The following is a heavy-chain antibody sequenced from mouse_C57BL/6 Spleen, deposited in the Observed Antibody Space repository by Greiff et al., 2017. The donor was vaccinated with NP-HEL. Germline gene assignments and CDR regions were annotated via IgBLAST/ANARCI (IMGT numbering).Heavy chain of an antibody. CDR1: GFTFSDYY. Sequence: EVKLVESEGGLVQPGSSMKLSCTASGFTFSDYYMAWVRQVPEKGLEWVANINYDGSSTYYLDSLQSRFIISRDNAKNILYLQMSSLKSEDTATYYCAREGRVTTEFAYWGQGTLVTVSA. CDR3: AREGRVTTEFAY. V-gene: IGHV5-16*01. D-gene: IGHD2-2*01. CDR2: INYDGSST. J-gene: IGHJ3*01.